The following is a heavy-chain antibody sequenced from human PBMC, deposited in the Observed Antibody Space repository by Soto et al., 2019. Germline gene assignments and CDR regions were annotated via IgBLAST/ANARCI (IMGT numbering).Heavy chain of an antibody. J-gene: IGHJ4*02. CDR1: GFTFTGYA. CDR2: ISGSGGST. CDR3: AKDRQWMLPYHFDY. D-gene: IGHD6-19*01. V-gene: IGHV3-23*01. Sequence: GGSLRLSCAASGFTFTGYAMGWFRQAPGKGLEWVSSISGSGGSTYYADSVKGRFTISRDNSKNTLYLQMNSLRAEDTAVYYCAKDRQWMLPYHFDYWGQGTLVTVS.